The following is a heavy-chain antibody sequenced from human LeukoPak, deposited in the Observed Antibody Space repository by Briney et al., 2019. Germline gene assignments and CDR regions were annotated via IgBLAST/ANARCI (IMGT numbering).Heavy chain of an antibody. CDR1: GFTFSSYA. J-gene: IGHJ4*02. Sequence: GGSLRLSCAASGFTFSSYAMHWVRQAPGKGLEWVAVISYDGSNKYYADSVKGRFTISRDNSKNTLYLQMNSLRAEDTAVYYCARDQWWQLIAVAITSYFDCWGQGTLVTVSS. CDR2: ISYDGSNK. D-gene: IGHD6-19*01. CDR3: ARDQWWQLIAVAITSYFDC. V-gene: IGHV3-30-3*01.